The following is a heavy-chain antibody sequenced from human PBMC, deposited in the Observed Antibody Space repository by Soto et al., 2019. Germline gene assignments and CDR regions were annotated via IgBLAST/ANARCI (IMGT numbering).Heavy chain of an antibody. CDR1: GFTFDDYA. V-gene: IGHV3-9*01. D-gene: IGHD6-19*01. CDR2: ISWNSGSI. J-gene: IGHJ4*02. CDR3: AKDKGRMAVAGLFDY. Sequence: ESGGGLVQPGRSLRLSCAASGFTFDDYAMHWVRQAPGKGLEWVSGISWNSGSIGYADSVKGRFTISRDNAKNSLYLQMNSLRAEDTALYYCAKDKGRMAVAGLFDYWGQGTLVTVSS.